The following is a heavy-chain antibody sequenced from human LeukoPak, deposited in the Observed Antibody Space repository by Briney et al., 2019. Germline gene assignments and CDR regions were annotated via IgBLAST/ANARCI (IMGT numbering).Heavy chain of an antibody. CDR1: GYTFTSYG. D-gene: IGHD4-17*01. CDR2: ISAYNGNT. CDR3: ARGDGTGYYYYYYMDV. Sequence: ASVKVSCKASGYTFTSYGISWVRQAPGQGLEWMGWISAYNGNTNYAQKLQGRVTMTTDTSTSTAYMELRSLRSEDTAVYYCARGDGTGYYYYYYMDVWGKGTTVTVSS. J-gene: IGHJ6*03. V-gene: IGHV1-18*01.